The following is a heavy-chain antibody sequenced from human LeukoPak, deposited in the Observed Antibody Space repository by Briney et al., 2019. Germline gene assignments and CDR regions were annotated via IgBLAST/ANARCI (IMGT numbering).Heavy chain of an antibody. D-gene: IGHD1-26*01. Sequence: SETLSLTCTVSGYSISSGYYWGWIRQPPGKGLEWIGSIYHSGSTYYNLSLKSRVTISVDTSKNQFSLKLSSVTAADTAVYYCARVLGSSVVAHYFDYWGQGTLVTVYS. V-gene: IGHV4-38-2*02. CDR2: IYHSGST. J-gene: IGHJ4*02. CDR3: ARVLGSSVVAHYFDY. CDR1: GYSISSGYY.